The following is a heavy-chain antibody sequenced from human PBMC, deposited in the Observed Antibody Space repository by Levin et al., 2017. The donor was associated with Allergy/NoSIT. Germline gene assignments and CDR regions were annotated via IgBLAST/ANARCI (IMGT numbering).Heavy chain of an antibody. CDR3: AKDVYGSGWYPLGNDAVEM. CDR1: GFTFSSYG. CDR2: ISSDGRKK. Sequence: PGESLKISCAASGFTFSSYGMHWVRQAPGKGLEWVAVISSDGRKKFYADSVKGRFTISRDNSKNTLDLQMNSLRAEDTAVYYCAKDVYGSGWYPLGNDAVEMWGQGTKFSVSS. J-gene: IGHJ3*02. D-gene: IGHD6-19*01. V-gene: IGHV3-30*18.